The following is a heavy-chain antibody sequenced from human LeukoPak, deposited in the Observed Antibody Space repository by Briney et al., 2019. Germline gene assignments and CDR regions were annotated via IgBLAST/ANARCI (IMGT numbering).Heavy chain of an antibody. J-gene: IGHJ5*02. D-gene: IGHD6-19*01. CDR2: IYYSGST. Sequence: SETLSLTCTVSGGSVSSGSYYWSWIRQPPGKGLEWIGYIYYSGSTNYNPSLKSRVTISVDTSKNQFSLKLSSVTAADTAVYYCAREREIAVALGWFDPWGQEPWSPSPQ. CDR1: GGSVSSGSYY. V-gene: IGHV4-61*01. CDR3: AREREIAVALGWFDP.